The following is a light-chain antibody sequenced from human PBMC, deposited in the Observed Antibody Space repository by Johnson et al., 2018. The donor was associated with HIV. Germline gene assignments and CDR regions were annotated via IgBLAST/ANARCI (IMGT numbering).Light chain of an antibody. CDR1: SSNIGNNY. J-gene: IGLJ1*01. V-gene: IGLV1-51*01. CDR3: GTWDSSLNTCGV. CDR2: DNN. Sequence: QSVLTQPPSVSAAPGQKVTISCSGSSSNIGNNYVSWYQQFPGTAPKLLIYDNNKRPSGIPDRFSGSKSGTSATLCITGLQTGDEADYYCGTWDSSLNTCGVFGAGTKVTVL.